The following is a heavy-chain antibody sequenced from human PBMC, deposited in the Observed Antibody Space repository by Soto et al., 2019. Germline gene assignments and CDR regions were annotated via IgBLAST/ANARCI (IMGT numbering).Heavy chain of an antibody. CDR2: INPYSRPP. Sequence: GASVKVPCQAFGDTFSDYYVHWVRQAPGQGLVWMGWINPYSRPPSYAEKFQGRVTMTRETSISAAYMELSRLTSDDTAVYLCARLSGHTFGSLVWFEPGGQGALVAVSS. D-gene: IGHD5-18*01. V-gene: IGHV1-2*02. CDR1: GDTFSDYY. J-gene: IGHJ5*02. CDR3: ARLSGHTFGSLVWFEP.